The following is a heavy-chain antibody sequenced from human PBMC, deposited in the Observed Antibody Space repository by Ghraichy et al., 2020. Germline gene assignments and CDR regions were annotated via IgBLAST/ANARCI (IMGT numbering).Heavy chain of an antibody. CDR2: LRRAGGEA. V-gene: IGHV3-7*03. Sequence: GGSLRLSCAASGFTFSNTWMSWVRQAPGKGLEWVANLRRAGGEAYYVGSVKGRFTISRDDAKNSLYLQMNSLRAEDTAIYYCAALDTAMGRAGGYWCQGTKVTVSS. J-gene: IGHJ4*02. CDR1: GFTFSNTW. CDR3: AALDTAMGRAGGY. D-gene: IGHD5-18*01.